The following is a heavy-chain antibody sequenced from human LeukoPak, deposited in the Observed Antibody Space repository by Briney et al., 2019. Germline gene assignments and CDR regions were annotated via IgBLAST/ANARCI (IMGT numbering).Heavy chain of an antibody. CDR1: GFTFSSFW. Sequence: PGGSLRLSCAASGFTFSSFWMHWVRQVPGKGLVWVSRIHSDGSTTTYADSVKGRFTTSRDNAKNTLYLQMNSLRAEDTAVYYSARDFTSGRFDPWGQGTLVTVSS. D-gene: IGHD3-16*01. CDR2: IHSDGSTT. CDR3: ARDFTSGRFDP. J-gene: IGHJ5*02. V-gene: IGHV3-74*01.